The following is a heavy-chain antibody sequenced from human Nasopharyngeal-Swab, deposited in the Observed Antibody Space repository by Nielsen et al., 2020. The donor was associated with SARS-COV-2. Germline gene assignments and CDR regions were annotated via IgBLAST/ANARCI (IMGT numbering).Heavy chain of an antibody. D-gene: IGHD6-13*01. V-gene: IGHV3-53*04. CDR3: ASNWRYSSFVPRMAPAFDI. J-gene: IGHJ3*02. CDR1: GFAVSRTY. Sequence: GESLKIFCAASGFAVSRTYMTWVRQAPGKGLEWVSIIYGGGDTYYADSVKGRFTISRHNSENTLFLQMNSLRVEDTAMYYCASNWRYSSFVPRMAPAFDIWGQGTMVTVSS. CDR2: IYGGGDT.